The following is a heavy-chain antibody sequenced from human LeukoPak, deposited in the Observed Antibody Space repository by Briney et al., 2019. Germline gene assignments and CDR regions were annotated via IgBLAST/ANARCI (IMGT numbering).Heavy chain of an antibody. CDR2: TYYSGST. Sequence: SQTLSLTCTVSGGSISSGDYYWSWIRQPPGKGLEWIGYTYYSGSTYYNPSLKSRVTISVDTSKNQFSLKLSSVTAADTAVYYCARDDPDFWTPFGYWGQGTLVTVSS. V-gene: IGHV4-30-4*08. CDR1: GGSISSGDYY. D-gene: IGHD3-3*01. CDR3: ARDDPDFWTPFGY. J-gene: IGHJ4*02.